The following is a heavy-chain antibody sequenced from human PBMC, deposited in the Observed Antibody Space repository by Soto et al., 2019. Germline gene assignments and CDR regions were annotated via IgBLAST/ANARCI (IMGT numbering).Heavy chain of an antibody. Sequence: VASVKVSCKASGYTFTSYYMHWVRQAPGQGLEWMGIINPSGGSTSYAQKFQGRVTMTRDTSTSTVYMELSSLRSEDTAVYYCARDLEDIVVVPAASGSGRYYYYGMDVWGQGTTVTVSS. CDR3: ARDLEDIVVVPAASGSGRYYYYGMDV. D-gene: IGHD2-2*01. CDR1: GYTFTSYY. CDR2: INPSGGST. J-gene: IGHJ6*02. V-gene: IGHV1-46*01.